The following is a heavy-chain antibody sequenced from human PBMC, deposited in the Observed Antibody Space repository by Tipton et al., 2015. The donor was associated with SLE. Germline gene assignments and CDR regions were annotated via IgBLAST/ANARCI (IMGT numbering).Heavy chain of an antibody. Sequence: TLSLTCTVYGGSFSDYYWSWIRQPPGRGLEWIGEINHSGSSDYNPSLKSRVTMSVDTSKNQFSLKLSSVTAADTAVYYCARALWKGGDYWGQGTLVTVSS. CDR1: GGSFSDYY. J-gene: IGHJ4*02. V-gene: IGHV4-34*01. D-gene: IGHD1-1*01. CDR2: INHSGSS. CDR3: ARALWKGGDY.